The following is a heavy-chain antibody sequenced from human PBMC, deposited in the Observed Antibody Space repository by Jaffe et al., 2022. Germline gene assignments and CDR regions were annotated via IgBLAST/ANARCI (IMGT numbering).Heavy chain of an antibody. CDR3: ARQIAAAGLYYYYYMDV. V-gene: IGHV4-38-2*01. Sequence: QVQLQESGPGLVKPSETLSLTCAVSGYSISSGYYWGWIRQPPGKGLEWIGSIYHSGSTYYNPSLKSRVTISVDTSKNQFSLKLSSVTAADTAVYYCARQIAAAGLYYYYYMDVWGKGTTVTVSS. J-gene: IGHJ6*03. CDR1: GYSISSGYY. D-gene: IGHD6-13*01. CDR2: IYHSGST.